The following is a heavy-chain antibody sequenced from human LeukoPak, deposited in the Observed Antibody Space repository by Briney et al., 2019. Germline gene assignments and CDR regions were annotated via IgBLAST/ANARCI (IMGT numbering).Heavy chain of an antibody. CDR2: IYYSGST. CDR1: GGSISSSSYY. Sequence: SETLSLTCTVSGGSISSSSYYWGWIRQPPGKGLEWIGSIYYSGSTYYNPSLKSRVTISVDTSKNQFSLKLSSVTAADTAVYYCARQSNILLTFDYWGQGTLVTVSS. CDR3: ARQSNILLTFDY. D-gene: IGHD2/OR15-2a*01. J-gene: IGHJ4*02. V-gene: IGHV4-39*01.